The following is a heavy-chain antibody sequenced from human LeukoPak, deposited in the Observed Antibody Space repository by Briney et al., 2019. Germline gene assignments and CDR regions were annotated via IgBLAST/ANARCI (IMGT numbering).Heavy chain of an antibody. V-gene: IGHV3-23*01. Sequence: GGSLRLSCAASGITVSDNYMSWVRQAPGKGLEWVSAISGSGGSTYYADSVKGRFTISRDNSKNTLYLQMNSLRAEDTAVYYCSPGHDFWNGYFDYWGQGTLVTVSS. CDR2: ISGSGGST. CDR3: SPGHDFWNGYFDY. D-gene: IGHD3-3*01. J-gene: IGHJ4*02. CDR1: GITVSDNY.